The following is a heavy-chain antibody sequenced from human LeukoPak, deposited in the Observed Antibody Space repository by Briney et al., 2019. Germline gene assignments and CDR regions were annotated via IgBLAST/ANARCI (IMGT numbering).Heavy chain of an antibody. J-gene: IGHJ1*01. CDR1: GGSISSYY. D-gene: IGHD6-13*01. Sequence: PSETLSLTCTVSGGSISSYYWSWIRQPPGKGLEWIGYIYYSGSTNYNPSLKSRVTISVDTSKNQFSLKLSSVTAADTVVYYCASQPLSIAAAVSWGQGTLVTVSS. V-gene: IGHV4-59*08. CDR3: ASQPLSIAAAVS. CDR2: IYYSGST.